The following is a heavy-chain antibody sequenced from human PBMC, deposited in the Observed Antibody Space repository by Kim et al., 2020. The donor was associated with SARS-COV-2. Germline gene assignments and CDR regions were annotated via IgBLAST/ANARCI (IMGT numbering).Heavy chain of an antibody. Sequence: GESLKISCQTFGYTFTAFWVTWVRQVPGKGLEWVGRIDPDDSHTNFSPSFEGHVTISADKATRTTYLQWRNLTASDTAMYFCARLAEGSSSSFDFWGQGT. V-gene: IGHV5-10-1*01. D-gene: IGHD6-6*01. CDR2: IDPDDSHT. CDR3: ARLAEGSSSSFDF. J-gene: IGHJ4*02. CDR1: GYTFTAFW.